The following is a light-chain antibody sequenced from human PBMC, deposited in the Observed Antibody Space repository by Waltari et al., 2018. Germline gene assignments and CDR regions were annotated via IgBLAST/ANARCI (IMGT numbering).Light chain of an antibody. J-gene: IGLJ3*02. CDR3: SSQSSNNVVL. Sequence: QSALTQPASVSGSPGQSITISCTGTSSDVGSYNSVSWYQDHPGQGPKVIIYDVSDRPLGVSARFSGYKAGNTASLTISGLQAEDEADYYCSSQSSNNVVLFGGGTKVTVL. V-gene: IGLV2-14*03. CDR1: SSDVGSYNS. CDR2: DVS.